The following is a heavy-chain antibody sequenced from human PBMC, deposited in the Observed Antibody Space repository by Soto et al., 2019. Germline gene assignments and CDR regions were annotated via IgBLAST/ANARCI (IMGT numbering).Heavy chain of an antibody. D-gene: IGHD3-3*01. J-gene: IGHJ4*02. CDR3: ARTFWSGYYLDY. V-gene: IGHV1-3*01. Sequence: ASVKVSCKASGYTFTSYAMHWVRQAPGQRLEWMGWINAGNGNTKYSQKFQGRVTITRDTSASTAYMELSSLRSEDTAVYYCARTFWSGYYLDYWGQGTLVTVSS. CDR2: INAGNGNT. CDR1: GYTFTSYA.